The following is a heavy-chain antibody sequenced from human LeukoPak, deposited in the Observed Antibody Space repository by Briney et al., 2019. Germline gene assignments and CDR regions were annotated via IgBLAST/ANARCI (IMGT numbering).Heavy chain of an antibody. CDR3: ASRRFGSYASLAEYFQH. J-gene: IGHJ1*01. D-gene: IGHD1-26*01. V-gene: IGHV1-69*01. CDR2: IIPIFGTA. Sequence: SVKVSCKASGGTFSSYAISWVRQAPGQGLEWMGGIIPIFGTANYAQKFQGRVTITADESTSTAYMELSSLRSEDTAVYYCASRRFGSYASLAEYFQHWGQGTLVTVSS. CDR1: GGTFSSYA.